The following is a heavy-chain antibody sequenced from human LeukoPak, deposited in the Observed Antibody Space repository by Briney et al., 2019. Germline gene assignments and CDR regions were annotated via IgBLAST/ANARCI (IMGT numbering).Heavy chain of an antibody. V-gene: IGHV3-21*01. CDR2: ISSSSSYI. D-gene: IGHD3-22*01. CDR3: ARGRVYYYDSSGSGQSDYFDY. J-gene: IGHJ4*02. Sequence: GGSLRLSCAAPGFTFSSYSMNWVRQAPGKGLEWVSSISSSSSYIYYADSVKGRFTISRDNAKNSLYLQMNSLRAEDTAVYYCARGRVYYYDSSGSGQSDYFDYWGQGTLVTVSS. CDR1: GFTFSSYS.